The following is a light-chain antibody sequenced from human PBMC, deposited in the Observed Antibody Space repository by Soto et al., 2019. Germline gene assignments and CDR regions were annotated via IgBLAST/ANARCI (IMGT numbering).Light chain of an antibody. Sequence: EIVLTQSPGTLSLSPGERGNISCRASQTIRTSNLAWFQQKPDQAPRLRIYDTYSRATGTPDRFSGRGSGTDFTLTISRLEPEDFAVYYCPLYGRSPKNTFGPGTKVDIK. CDR2: DTY. CDR3: PLYGRSPKNT. CDR1: QTIRTSN. V-gene: IGKV3-20*01. J-gene: IGKJ3*01.